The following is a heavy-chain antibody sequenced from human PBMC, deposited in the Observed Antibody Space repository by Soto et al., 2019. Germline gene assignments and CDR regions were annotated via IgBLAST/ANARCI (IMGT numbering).Heavy chain of an antibody. J-gene: IGHJ6*03. V-gene: IGHV3-74*01. D-gene: IGHD3-16*01. Sequence: EVKLVESGGGLVQPGGSLRLSCEASGFTFSNYWMYWVRQAPGQGLVWVSRINSDGSVSSYADSVKGRLTISRDNVKNTPYLQMNRRRVVDTSVYFCATVDCVGGGRASLAGSFYYYMDVWGKGTTVTV. CDR1: GFTFSNYW. CDR3: ATVDCVGGGRASLAGSFYYYMDV. CDR2: INSDGSVS.